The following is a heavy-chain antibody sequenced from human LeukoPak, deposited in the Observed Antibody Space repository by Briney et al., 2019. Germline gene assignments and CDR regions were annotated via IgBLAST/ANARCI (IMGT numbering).Heavy chain of an antibody. CDR2: INHSGST. CDR3: ATGRPGYCSSTSCYTTRRAYFQH. J-gene: IGHJ1*01. Sequence: SETLSLTCAVYGGSFSGYYWSWIRQPPGKGLEWIGEINHSGSTNYNPSLKSRVTISVDTSKNQFSLKLSSVTAADTAVYYCATGRPGYCSSTSCYTTRRAYFQHWGQGTLVTVSS. V-gene: IGHV4-34*01. CDR1: GGSFSGYY. D-gene: IGHD2-2*02.